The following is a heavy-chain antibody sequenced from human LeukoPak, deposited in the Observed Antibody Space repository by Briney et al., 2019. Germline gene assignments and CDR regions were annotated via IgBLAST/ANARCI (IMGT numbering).Heavy chain of an antibody. J-gene: IGHJ4*02. CDR1: GFTFNSYS. Sequence: GGSLRLSCAASGFTFNSYSMNWVRQAPGKGLEWVSYIDSSSRAIYYAGSVKGRFSVSRDNAKNSLYLQMNSLRAEDMALYYCAKDAYSSPSGDYFDYWGQGTLVTVSS. CDR3: AKDAYSSPSGDYFDY. D-gene: IGHD6-6*01. V-gene: IGHV3-48*01. CDR2: IDSSSRAI.